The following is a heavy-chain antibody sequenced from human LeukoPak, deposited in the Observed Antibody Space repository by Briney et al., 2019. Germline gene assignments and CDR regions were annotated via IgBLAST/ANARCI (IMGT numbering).Heavy chain of an antibody. CDR1: GGTFSSYA. V-gene: IGHV1-69*01. J-gene: IGHJ2*01. CDR3: ARDGVCSSTSCSTWYFDL. Sequence: SVKVSCKASGGTFSSYAISWVRQAPGQGLEWMGGIIPIFGTANYAQKFQGRVTITADESTSTAYMELSSLRSEDTAVYYCARDGVCSSTSCSTWYFDLWGRGTLVTVPS. CDR2: IIPIFGTA. D-gene: IGHD2-2*01.